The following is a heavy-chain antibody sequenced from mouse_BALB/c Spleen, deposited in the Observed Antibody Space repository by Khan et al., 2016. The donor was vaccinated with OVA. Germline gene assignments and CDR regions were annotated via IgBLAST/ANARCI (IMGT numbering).Heavy chain of an antibody. CDR2: INPSDGRT. Sequence: QVQLQQPGAELVKPGASVKLSCKASGYTFTSYWLHWVKQRPGQGLDWIGYINPSDGRTHYNEKFKRKATLTVDKSSSTASMQLSSLTSEDSAVYYCARGGYGSLAYWGQGTLVTVSA. J-gene: IGHJ3*01. V-gene: IGHV1S81*02. CDR3: ARGGYGSLAY. D-gene: IGHD2-10*02. CDR1: GYTFTSYW.